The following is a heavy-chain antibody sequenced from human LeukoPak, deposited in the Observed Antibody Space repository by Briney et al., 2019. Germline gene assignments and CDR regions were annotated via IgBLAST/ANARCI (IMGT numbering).Heavy chain of an antibody. J-gene: IGHJ6*03. V-gene: IGHV3-21*01. CDR2: ISSSSSYI. CDR3: ARADTAMVLYYYYMDV. CDR1: GFTFSSYS. D-gene: IGHD5-18*01. Sequence: PGGSLRLSCAASGFTFSSYSMNWVRQAPGKGLEWVSSISSSSSYIYYADSVKGRFTIPRDNAKNSLYLQMNSLRAEDTAVYYCARADTAMVLYYYYMDVWGKGTTVTVSS.